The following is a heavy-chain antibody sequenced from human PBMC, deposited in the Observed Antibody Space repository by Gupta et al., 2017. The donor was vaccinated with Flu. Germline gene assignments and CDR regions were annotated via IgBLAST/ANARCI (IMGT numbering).Heavy chain of an antibody. J-gene: IGHJ4*02. D-gene: IGHD6-13*01. V-gene: IGHV4-4*09. CDR1: SFY. CDR3: ASPHDGAAGPAWYVDH. Sequence: SFYWSWIRQPPGKGLEWIGYMHDNGVRNYTPSCEGRVTMSGDTSKTQGSLTLSSERAADTAVYYCASPHDGAAGPAWYVDHWGRGTLVTVSS. CDR2: MHDNGVR.